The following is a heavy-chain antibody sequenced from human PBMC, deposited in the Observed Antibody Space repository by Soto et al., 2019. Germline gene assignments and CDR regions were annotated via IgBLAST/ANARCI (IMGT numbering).Heavy chain of an antibody. V-gene: IGHV6-1*01. CDR2: TYYRSKWYN. J-gene: IGHJ6*02. CDR3: ARETEQWLVQTRGWDYYYGMDV. D-gene: IGHD6-19*01. CDR1: VDSVSSNSAA. Sequence: SQTLSLTCAISVDSVSSNSAAWNWIRQSPSRGLEWLGRTYYRSKWYNDYAVSVKSRITINPDTSKNQFSLQLYSVTPEDTAVYYCARETEQWLVQTRGWDYYYGMDVWGQGTTVTVSS.